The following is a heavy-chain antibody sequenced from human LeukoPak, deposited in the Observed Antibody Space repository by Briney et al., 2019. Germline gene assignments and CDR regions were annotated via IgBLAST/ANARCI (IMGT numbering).Heavy chain of an antibody. Sequence: ASVKVSCKASGDTFTSYYMHWVRQAPGQGLERMGIINPSGGSTNYAQKFQGRVTMTRDMSTSIVYMELSSLRSEDTAVYYCARGRHYYDSSDYYYEGDAFDIWGQGTMVTVSS. CDR3: ARGRHYYDSSDYYYEGDAFDI. D-gene: IGHD3-22*01. J-gene: IGHJ3*02. CDR2: INPSGGST. V-gene: IGHV1-46*01. CDR1: GDTFTSYY.